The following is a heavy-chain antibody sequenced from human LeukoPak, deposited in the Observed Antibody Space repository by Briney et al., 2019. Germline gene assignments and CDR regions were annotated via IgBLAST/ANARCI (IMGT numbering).Heavy chain of an antibody. CDR1: GYTFTSYY. V-gene: IGHV1-46*01. CDR2: INPTGGST. CDR3: ARTAARRFDY. Sequence: GASVKVSCKASGYTFTSYYMHWVRQAPGQGLEWMGIINPTGGSTTYAQKFQGGVTMTRDTSTSTVYMELSSLRSDDTAVYYCARTAARRFDYWGQGTLVTVSS. D-gene: IGHD6-6*01. J-gene: IGHJ4*02.